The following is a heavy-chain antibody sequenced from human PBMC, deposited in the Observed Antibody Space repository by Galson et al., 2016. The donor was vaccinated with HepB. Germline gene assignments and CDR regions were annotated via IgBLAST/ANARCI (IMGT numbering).Heavy chain of an antibody. Sequence: SLRLSCAASGFTFSNYWMNWVRQAPGKGLVWVSRIVSDGSTSTYADSVKGRFTSSRDNARNTLYLQMNSLRAEDTAVYYCARGDGTGYHQSPDYWGQGTLVNFSS. CDR2: IVSDGSTS. CDR3: ARGDGTGYHQSPDY. V-gene: IGHV3-74*01. CDR1: GFTFSNYW. J-gene: IGHJ4*02. D-gene: IGHD3-10*01.